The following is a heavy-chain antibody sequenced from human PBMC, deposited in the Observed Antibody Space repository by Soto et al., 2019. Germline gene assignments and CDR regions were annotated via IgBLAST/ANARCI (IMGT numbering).Heavy chain of an antibody. V-gene: IGHV1-69*01. CDR2: IIPIFGTA. CDR1: GGTFSSYA. Sequence: QVQLVQSGAEVKKPGSSVKVSCKASGGTFSSYAISWVRQAPGQGLEWMGGIIPIFGTANYAQKFQGRVTSTADESTSTAYMELSSLRSEDTAVYYCARDLLPNKPPAGTTDWGQGTLVTVSS. CDR3: ARDLLPNKPPAGTTD. J-gene: IGHJ4*02. D-gene: IGHD1-1*01.